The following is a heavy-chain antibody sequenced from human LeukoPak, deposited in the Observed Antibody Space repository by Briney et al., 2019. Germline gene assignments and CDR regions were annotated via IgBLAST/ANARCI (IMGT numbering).Heavy chain of an antibody. D-gene: IGHD2-2*01. J-gene: IGHJ1*01. Sequence: GGSLRLSCAASGFTFSSYAMSWVRQAPGKGLEWVSAISGSGGSTYYADSVKGRFTISRDNSKNTLYLQMNSLRAEDTAVYYCAKDRNGRYCSSTSCHDTEYLQHWGQGTLVTVSS. CDR2: ISGSGGST. V-gene: IGHV3-23*01. CDR3: AKDRNGRYCSSTSCHDTEYLQH. CDR1: GFTFSSYA.